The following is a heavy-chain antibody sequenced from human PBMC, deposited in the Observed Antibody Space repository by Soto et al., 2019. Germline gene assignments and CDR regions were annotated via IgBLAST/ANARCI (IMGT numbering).Heavy chain of an antibody. CDR3: ARDRYNRGSFDY. J-gene: IGHJ4*02. D-gene: IGHD1-1*01. V-gene: IGHV1-18*01. CDR1: GYTFTDYG. Sequence: QVQLVQSGAEVKKPGASVKVSCKASGYTFTDYGITWVRQAPGQGLQWMGWINSYNGVTNNAHSFQGRVSMTTDTSTSTAYLELSSLRSDDTAVYYCARDRYNRGSFDYGGQGSLVTVSS. CDR2: INSYNGVT.